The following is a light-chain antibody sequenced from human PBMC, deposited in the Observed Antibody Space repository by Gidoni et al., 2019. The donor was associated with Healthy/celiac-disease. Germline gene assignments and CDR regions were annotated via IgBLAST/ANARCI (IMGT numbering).Light chain of an antibody. Sequence: SVLTQPPSASGTPGQRVTISCSGSSSNIGSNYVYWYQQLPGTAPKLLIYSNNQRPSGVPDRFSGSKSGTSASLAISGLRSEDEADYYCAAWDDSLSGSVFGTGTKVTVL. CDR1: SSNIGSNY. CDR3: AAWDDSLSGSV. J-gene: IGLJ1*01. CDR2: SNN. V-gene: IGLV1-47*02.